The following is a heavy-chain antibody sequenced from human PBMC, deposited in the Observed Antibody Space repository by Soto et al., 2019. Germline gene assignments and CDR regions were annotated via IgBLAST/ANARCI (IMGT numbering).Heavy chain of an antibody. Sequence: ASVKVSCKASGYTFTGYYMHWVRQAPGQGLEWMGWINPNSGGTNYAQKFQGWVTMTRDTSISTAYMELSRLRSDDTAVYYCARVARTAVVPAAIYYFDYWGQGTLVTVSS. CDR1: GYTFTGYY. V-gene: IGHV1-2*04. CDR2: INPNSGGT. CDR3: ARVARTAVVPAAIYYFDY. J-gene: IGHJ4*02. D-gene: IGHD2-2*02.